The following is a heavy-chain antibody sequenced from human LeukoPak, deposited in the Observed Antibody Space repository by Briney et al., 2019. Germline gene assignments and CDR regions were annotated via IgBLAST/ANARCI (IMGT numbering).Heavy chain of an antibody. CDR1: GFTVRSNY. J-gene: IGHJ4*02. D-gene: IGHD5-18*01. Sequence: GGSLRLSCAASGFTVRSNYMSWVRRAPGKGLEWVSVIYSGGSTYYADSVKGRFTISRDNSKNTLYLQMNSLRAEDTAVYYCARSASGYRTNYYFDYWGQGTLVTVSS. V-gene: IGHV3-66*02. CDR2: IYSGGST. CDR3: ARSASGYRTNYYFDY.